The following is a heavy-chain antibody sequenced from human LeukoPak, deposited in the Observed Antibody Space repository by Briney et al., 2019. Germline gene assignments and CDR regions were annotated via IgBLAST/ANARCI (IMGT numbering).Heavy chain of an antibody. J-gene: IGHJ3*02. CDR3: AREDGTGAFDI. D-gene: IGHD1-14*01. CDR1: GGSISSGGYY. CDR2: IYYSGST. Sequence: SETLSLTCTVSGGSISSGGYYWSWIRQHPGKGLEWIGYIYYSGSTYYNPFLKSRVTISVDTSKNQFSLKLSSVTAADTAVYYCAREDGTGAFDIWGQGTMVTVSS. V-gene: IGHV4-31*03.